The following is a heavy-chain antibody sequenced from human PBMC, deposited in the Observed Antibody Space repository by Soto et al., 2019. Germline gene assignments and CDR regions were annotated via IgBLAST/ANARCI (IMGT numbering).Heavy chain of an antibody. CDR3: ARDFSNPKGRFDP. V-gene: IGHV3-7*01. Sequence: GGSLRLSCAASGFTFSSYWMSWVRQAPGKGLEWVANIKQDGSEKYYVDSVKGRFTISRDNAKNSLYLQMNSLRAEDTAVYFCARDFSNPKGRFDPWGQGTLVTVSS. CDR1: GFTFSSYW. D-gene: IGHD4-4*01. CDR2: IKQDGSEK. J-gene: IGHJ5*02.